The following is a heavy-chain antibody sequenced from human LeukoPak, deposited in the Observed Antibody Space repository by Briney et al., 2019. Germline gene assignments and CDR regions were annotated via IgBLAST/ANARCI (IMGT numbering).Heavy chain of an antibody. CDR1: GYTLTELS. CDR2: FDPEDGET. D-gene: IGHD5-18*01. V-gene: IGHV1-24*01. Sequence: ASVKVSCKVSGYTLTELSMHWVRQAPGKGLEWMGGFDPEDGETIYAQKFQGRVTMTEDTSTDTAYMELSSLRSEDTAVYYCASRGYSYGYRGYWFDPWGQGTLVTVSS. J-gene: IGHJ5*02. CDR3: ASRGYSYGYRGYWFDP.